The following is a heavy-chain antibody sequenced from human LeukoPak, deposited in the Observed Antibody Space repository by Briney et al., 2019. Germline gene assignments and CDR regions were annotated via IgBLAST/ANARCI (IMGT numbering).Heavy chain of an antibody. CDR3: ARRGGSYSEGFDY. D-gene: IGHD1-26*01. Sequence: GESLKISCKGSGYSFNIYWIGWVRQMPGKGLEWMGIIYPGDSDTRYSPSFQGQVTISADKSISTAYLQWSSLKASDTAMYYCARRGGSYSEGFDYWGQGTLVTVSS. V-gene: IGHV5-51*01. CDR1: GYSFNIYW. CDR2: IYPGDSDT. J-gene: IGHJ4*02.